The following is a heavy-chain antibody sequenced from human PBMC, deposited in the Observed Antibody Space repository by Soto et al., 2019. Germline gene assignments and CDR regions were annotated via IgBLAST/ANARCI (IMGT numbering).Heavy chain of an antibody. Sequence: SETLSLTCTVSGGSISSYYWSWIRQPPGKGLEWIGYIYYSGSTNYNPSLKSRVTISVDTSKNQFSLKLSSVTAADTAVYYCARETKMSPGIAGAGPDAFDIWGKGTMVTVS. D-gene: IGHD6-19*01. CDR2: IYYSGST. V-gene: IGHV4-59*12. CDR3: ARETKMSPGIAGAGPDAFDI. CDR1: GGSISSYY. J-gene: IGHJ3*02.